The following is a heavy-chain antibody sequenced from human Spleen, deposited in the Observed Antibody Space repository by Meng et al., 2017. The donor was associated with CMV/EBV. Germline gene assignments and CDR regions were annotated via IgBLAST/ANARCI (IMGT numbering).Heavy chain of an antibody. Sequence: ASVKVSCKASGYTFTNYYIHWVRQAPGQGLEWMGIINPSGGSTSYAQKFQGRVTMTRDTSMSTGYMEVSSLRSEDTAVYYCAGATYYDFWSAPGGMDVWGQGTTVTVSS. CDR2: INPSGGST. V-gene: IGHV1-46*01. D-gene: IGHD3-3*01. J-gene: IGHJ6*02. CDR3: AGATYYDFWSAPGGMDV. CDR1: GYTFTNYY.